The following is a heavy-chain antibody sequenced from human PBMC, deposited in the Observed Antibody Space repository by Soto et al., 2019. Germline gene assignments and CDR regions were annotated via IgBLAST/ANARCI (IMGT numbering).Heavy chain of an antibody. V-gene: IGHV4-61*08. CDR1: GGSVTSDEDY. J-gene: IGHJ4*02. D-gene: IGHD6-19*01. CDR2: IYYSGST. Sequence: SETLSLTCTVSGGSVTSDEDYWTWLRQSPGKGLEWIGYIYYSGSTNYNPSLKSRVTISVDTSKNQSSLKLSSVTAADTAVYYCASTAVAGTGVQYWGQGTLVTVSS. CDR3: ASTAVAGTGVQY.